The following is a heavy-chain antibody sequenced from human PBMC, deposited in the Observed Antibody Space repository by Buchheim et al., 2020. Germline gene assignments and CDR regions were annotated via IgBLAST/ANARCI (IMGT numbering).Heavy chain of an antibody. Sequence: QEQLVQSGAEVKKPGASVKVSCKASEYSFINFRLHWVRQAPGQGLEWMGIITPSTGTITYAQNFQGRITLTRDTSTSTVYMELRSLTSDDTAVYFCARSREDLLVARMSEFGMDVWGQGTT. CDR2: ITPSTGTI. V-gene: IGHV1-46*01. CDR3: ARSREDLLVARMSEFGMDV. D-gene: IGHD3/OR15-3a*01. J-gene: IGHJ6*02. CDR1: EYSFINFR.